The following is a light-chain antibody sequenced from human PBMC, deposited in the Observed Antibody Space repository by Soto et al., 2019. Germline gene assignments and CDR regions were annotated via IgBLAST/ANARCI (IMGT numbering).Light chain of an antibody. CDR2: EVS. V-gene: IGLV2-14*01. Sequence: QSALTQPASVSGSPGQSITISCTGTSSDVGGYNYVSWYQQHPGKAPKLMIYEVSNRPSGVSNRFSGSKSGNTASLTISGLQAEDEADYYCSSYTSSSTWVFGRGTQLIVL. J-gene: IGLJ3*02. CDR3: SSYTSSSTWV. CDR1: SSDVGGYNY.